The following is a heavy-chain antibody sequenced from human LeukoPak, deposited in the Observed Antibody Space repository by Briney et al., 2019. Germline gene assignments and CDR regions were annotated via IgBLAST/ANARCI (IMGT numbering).Heavy chain of an antibody. V-gene: IGHV1-69*05. Sequence: GASVKVSCKASGGTFSSYAISWVRQAPGQGLEWMGGIIPIFGTANYAQKFQGRVTITTDESTSTAYMELSSLRSEDTAVYYCARDRRPGRPEGSIAARGDTAIWYFDLWGRGTLVTVSS. D-gene: IGHD6-6*01. CDR3: ARDRRPGRPEGSIAARGDTAIWYFDL. CDR2: IIPIFGTA. J-gene: IGHJ2*01. CDR1: GGTFSSYA.